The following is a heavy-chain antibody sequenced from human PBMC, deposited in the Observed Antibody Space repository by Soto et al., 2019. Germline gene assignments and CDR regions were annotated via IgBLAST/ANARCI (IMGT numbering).Heavy chain of an antibody. D-gene: IGHD6-13*01. J-gene: IGHJ4*02. Sequence: EVQLVESGGGLVKPGGSLRLSCAASGFTFSSYSMNWVRQAPGKGLEWVSSISSSSSYIYYADSVKGRFTISRDNAKNSLYLQMNSLGAEDTAVYYCARSPGYSSAAAQDYWGQGTLVTVSS. CDR3: ARSPGYSSAAAQDY. V-gene: IGHV3-21*01. CDR1: GFTFSSYS. CDR2: ISSSSSYI.